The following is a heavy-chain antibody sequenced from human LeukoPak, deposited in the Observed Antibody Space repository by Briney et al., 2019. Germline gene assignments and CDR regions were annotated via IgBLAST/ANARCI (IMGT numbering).Heavy chain of an antibody. D-gene: IGHD3-9*01. CDR2: INHSGST. J-gene: IGHJ4*02. V-gene: IGHV4-34*01. Sequence: SETLSLTCAVYGGSFSGYYWSWIRQPPGKGLEWIGEINHSGSTNYNPSLKSRVTISVDTSKNQFSLKLSSVTAADTAVYYCARVLLEDYDILTGYYRDTATLGYWGQGTLVTVSS. CDR1: GGSFSGYY. CDR3: ARVLLEDYDILTGYYRDTATLGY.